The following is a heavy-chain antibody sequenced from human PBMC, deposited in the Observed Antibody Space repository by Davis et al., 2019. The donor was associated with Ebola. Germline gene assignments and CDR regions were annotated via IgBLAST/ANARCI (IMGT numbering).Heavy chain of an antibody. D-gene: IGHD6-19*01. J-gene: IGHJ5*02. CDR3: AKDSYSSGARGWFDP. CDR2: ISWNSGSI. V-gene: IGHV3-9*01. Sequence: GGSLRLSCAASGFTFSRYWMSWVRQTPGKGLEWVSGISWNSGSIGYADSVKGRFTISRDNAKNSLYLQMNSLRAEDTALYYCAKDSYSSGARGWFDPWGQGTLVTVSS. CDR1: GFTFSRYW.